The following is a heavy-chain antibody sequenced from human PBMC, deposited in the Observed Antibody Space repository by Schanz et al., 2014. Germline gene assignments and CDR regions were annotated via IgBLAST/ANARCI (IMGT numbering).Heavy chain of an antibody. Sequence: VQVVQSGGGLIQPGGSLRLSCAASGFTFSTHAMSWVRQAPGKGLEWVSAISASGGTTYYADSVKGRFTISRDNAKNSLFLQMNSLRPEDTAVYYCARGRVLESWGQGTLVTVSS. J-gene: IGHJ5*02. CDR1: GFTFSTHA. V-gene: IGHV3-23*04. D-gene: IGHD1-1*01. CDR2: ISASGGTT. CDR3: ARGRVLES.